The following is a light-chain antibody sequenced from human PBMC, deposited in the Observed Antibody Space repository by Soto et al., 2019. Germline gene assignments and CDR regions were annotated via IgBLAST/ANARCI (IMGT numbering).Light chain of an antibody. CDR3: QQYGTTPWT. V-gene: IGKV3-20*01. Sequence: EIVLTQSPGTLSFSPGERATLSCRASQSVSSSYLAWYQHKPGQAPRLLISGTSSRATGIPDRFSGSGAGTDFTLTISRLEPEDFAVYYCQQYGTTPWTFGQGTKVDIK. CDR1: QSVSSSY. J-gene: IGKJ1*01. CDR2: GTS.